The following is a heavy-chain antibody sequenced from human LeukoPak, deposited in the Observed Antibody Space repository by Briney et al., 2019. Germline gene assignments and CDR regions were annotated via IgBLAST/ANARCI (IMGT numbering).Heavy chain of an antibody. Sequence: SETLSLTCAVYGGSFSGYYWTWIRQPPGKGLEWIGEIKHSGSINYNPSLKSRVTISVDTSKNQFSLKLSSVTAADTAVYYCARHSRTRWLQFSDYWGQGTLVTVSS. J-gene: IGHJ4*02. CDR1: GGSFSGYY. CDR3: ARHSRTRWLQFSDY. D-gene: IGHD5-24*01. CDR2: IKHSGSI. V-gene: IGHV4-34*01.